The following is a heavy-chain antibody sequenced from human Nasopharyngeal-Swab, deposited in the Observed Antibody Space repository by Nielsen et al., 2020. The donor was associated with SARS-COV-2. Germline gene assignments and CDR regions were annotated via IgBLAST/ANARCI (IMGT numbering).Heavy chain of an antibody. CDR1: GFTFVDYA. CDR2: ISWNSGST. Sequence: GGSLRLSCAASGFTFVDYALHWVRQAPGKGLEWVSGISWNSGSTGYADSVKGRFTISRDNAKNSLYLQMNSLRAEDTALYYCAKAYCSSTSCYHYFDYWGQGTLVTVSS. CDR3: AKAYCSSTSCYHYFDY. D-gene: IGHD2-2*01. V-gene: IGHV3-9*01. J-gene: IGHJ4*02.